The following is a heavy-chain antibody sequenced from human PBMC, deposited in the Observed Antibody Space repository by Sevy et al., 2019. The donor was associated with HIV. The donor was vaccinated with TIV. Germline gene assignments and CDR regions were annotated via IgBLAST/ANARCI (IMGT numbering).Heavy chain of an antibody. V-gene: IGHV4-59*08. CDR1: VGAISGYY. D-gene: IGHD3-3*01. Sequence: SETLSLTCTVSVGAISGYYWSWIRQPPGKGLECIGYIYHSGSTNYNPSLKSRVTMSVDTSKNQFSLNLRSVTAADTAVYYCAREMASTIGDVFDIWGQGTMVTVSS. CDR3: AREMASTIGDVFDI. J-gene: IGHJ3*02. CDR2: IYHSGST.